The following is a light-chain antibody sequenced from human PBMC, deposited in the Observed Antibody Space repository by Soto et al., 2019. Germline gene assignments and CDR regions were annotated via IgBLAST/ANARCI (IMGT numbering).Light chain of an antibody. CDR3: QQSYRTPYT. J-gene: IGKJ2*01. CDR2: AAS. Sequence: IQMTQSPSSLSASVGDRVTSTCRSSRSITRHLNWYHQKPGKAPKLLISAASSLHSGVPSRFSGSGSGTDFTLTISSLQPEDFATYYCQQSYRTPYTFGQGTKLQIK. CDR1: RSITRH. V-gene: IGKV1-39*01.